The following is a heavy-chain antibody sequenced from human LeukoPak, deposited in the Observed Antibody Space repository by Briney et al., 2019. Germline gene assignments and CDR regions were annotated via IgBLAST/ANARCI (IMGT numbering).Heavy chain of an antibody. CDR3: ATLMLERRWFDP. CDR1: GFIFNDYA. CDR2: IIWKSGSV. D-gene: IGHD1-1*01. V-gene: IGHV3-9*01. J-gene: IGHJ5*02. Sequence: GGSLRLSCAASGFIFNDYAMHWVRQAPGKGLEWVSGIIWKSGSVGYADSVKGRFTISRDNAKNSLYLQMNSLRVEDTALYYCATLMLERRWFDPWGQGTLVTVSS.